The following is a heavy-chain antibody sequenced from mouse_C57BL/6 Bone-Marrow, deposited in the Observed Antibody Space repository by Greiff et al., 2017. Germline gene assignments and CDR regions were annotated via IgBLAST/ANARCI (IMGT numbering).Heavy chain of an antibody. CDR1: GFTFSSYA. D-gene: IGHD2-3*01. CDR3: SRDWDGYYGFYFDY. V-gene: IGHV5-4*01. CDR2: ISDGGSYT. Sequence: EVKLVESGGGLVKPGGSLKLSCAASGFTFSSYAMSWVRPTPEKRLEWVATISDGGSYTYYPDNVKGRFTISRDNAKNNLYLQMSHLKSEDTAMYYGSRDWDGYYGFYFDYWGQGTTLTVSS. J-gene: IGHJ2*01.